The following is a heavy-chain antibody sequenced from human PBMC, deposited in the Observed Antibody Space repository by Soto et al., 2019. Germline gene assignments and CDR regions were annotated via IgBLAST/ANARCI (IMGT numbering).Heavy chain of an antibody. J-gene: IGHJ4*02. D-gene: IGHD6-19*01. CDR1: GYSFTSYW. V-gene: IGHV5-51*01. CDR3: ARGAYIAVAGTAFDY. Sequence: GESLKISCKGSGYSFTSYWIGWVRQMPGKGLEWMGIIYPGDSDTRYSPSFQGQVTISADKSISTAYLQWSSLKASDTAMYYCARGAYIAVAGTAFDYWGQGTLVTVSS. CDR2: IYPGDSDT.